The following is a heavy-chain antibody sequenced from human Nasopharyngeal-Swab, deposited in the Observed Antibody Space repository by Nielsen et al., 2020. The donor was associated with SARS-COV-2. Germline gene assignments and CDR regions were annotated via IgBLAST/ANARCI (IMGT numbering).Heavy chain of an antibody. J-gene: IGHJ3*02. CDR3: ARSIHGVSYAFDI. V-gene: IGHV4-61*01. Sequence: SETLSLTCTVSGGSVSSGSYYWSWIRQPPGKGLEWIGYIYYGGSTNYNPSLKSRVTISVDTSKNQFSLKLSSVTAADTAVYYCARSIHGVSYAFDIWGQGTMVTVSS. D-gene: IGHD3-16*02. CDR2: IYYGGST. CDR1: GGSVSSGSYY.